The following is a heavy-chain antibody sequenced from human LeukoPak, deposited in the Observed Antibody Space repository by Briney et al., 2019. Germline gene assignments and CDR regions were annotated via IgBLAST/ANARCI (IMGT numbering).Heavy chain of an antibody. CDR3: AKPRTTGLGWAQFDY. Sequence: GGSLRLSCAASGFTFSSFAMTWVRQAPGKGLEWVSGFDGNGPNTYYADSVKGRWTISRDNSRNTLYLEMNSLRPEDTAIDYCAKPRTTGLGWAQFDYWGQGSLVTVSS. CDR2: FDGNGPNT. J-gene: IGHJ4*02. D-gene: IGHD2-8*02. V-gene: IGHV3-23*01. CDR1: GFTFSSFA.